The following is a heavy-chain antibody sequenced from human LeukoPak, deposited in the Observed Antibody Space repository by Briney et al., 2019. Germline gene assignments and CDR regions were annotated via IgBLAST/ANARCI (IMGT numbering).Heavy chain of an antibody. CDR3: AKSWGTLLWFGELLPFDY. CDR2: ISGSGGST. D-gene: IGHD3-10*01. CDR1: GFTFSSYA. V-gene: IGHV3-23*01. J-gene: IGHJ4*02. Sequence: GGSLRLSCAASGFTFSSYAMSWVRQAPGKGLEWVSAISGSGGSTYYADSVKDRFTISRDNSKNTLYLQMNSLRAEDTAVYYCAKSWGTLLWFGELLPFDYWGQGTLVTVSS.